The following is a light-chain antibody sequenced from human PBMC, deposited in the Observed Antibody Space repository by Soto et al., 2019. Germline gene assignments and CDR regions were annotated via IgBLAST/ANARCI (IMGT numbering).Light chain of an antibody. CDR2: GAS. CDR3: QQYGSSIT. J-gene: IGKJ5*01. CDR1: QSFRGL. V-gene: IGKV3-15*01. Sequence: EVVLTQSPVTLSLSPGERATLSCRASQSFRGLLAWYQQKPGQAPRLLIYGASTRATGIPARFSGSGSGTEFTLTISGLQPEDFAVYYCQQYGSSITFGQGTRLEIK.